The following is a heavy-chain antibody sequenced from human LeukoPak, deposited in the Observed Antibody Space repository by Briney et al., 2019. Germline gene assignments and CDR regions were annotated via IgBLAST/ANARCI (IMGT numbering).Heavy chain of an antibody. CDR2: ISSSGSTI. Sequence: GGSLRLSCAASGFTFSDYYMSWIRQAPGKGLEWVSYISSSGSTIYYADSVKGRFTISRDNAKNSLYLQMNSLRAEDTAVYYCARDLFYDSSGYAGNWGQGTLVTVSS. CDR3: ARDLFYDSSGYAGN. CDR1: GFTFSDYY. D-gene: IGHD3-22*01. J-gene: IGHJ4*02. V-gene: IGHV3-11*01.